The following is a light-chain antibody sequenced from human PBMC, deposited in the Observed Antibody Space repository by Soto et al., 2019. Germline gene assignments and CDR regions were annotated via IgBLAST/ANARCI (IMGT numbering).Light chain of an antibody. CDR2: DAS. Sequence: DLQMTQSPSSLSASVGDSVTIXXQASQDISNYLNWYQQKPGKAPKLXIYDASNLKTGVPSRFSGSGAGTDFTFTITSLHPEDIATYYCQQYDNLPLTFGGGTKVDIK. CDR3: QQYDNLPLT. V-gene: IGKV1-33*01. J-gene: IGKJ4*01. CDR1: QDISNY.